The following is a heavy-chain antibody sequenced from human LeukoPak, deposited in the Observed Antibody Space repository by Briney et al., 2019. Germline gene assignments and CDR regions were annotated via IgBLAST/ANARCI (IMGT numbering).Heavy chain of an antibody. CDR1: GDSMSRYY. J-gene: IGHJ4*02. CDR2: MSYSGST. CDR3: ASLTGGVGARRFDY. V-gene: IGHV4-59*08. Sequence: SETLSLTCTVSGDSMSRYYWNWIRQPPGKGLEWIGYMSYSGSTNYNPSLNSRVTISIDKSKNQVSLTLRSVTAADTATYYCASLTGGVGARRFDYWGQGTLVTVSS. D-gene: IGHD1-26*01.